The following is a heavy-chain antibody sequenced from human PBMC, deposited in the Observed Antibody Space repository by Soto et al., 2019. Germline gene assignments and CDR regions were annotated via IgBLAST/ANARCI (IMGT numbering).Heavy chain of an antibody. CDR2: IYDSGST. D-gene: IGHD3-10*01. V-gene: IGHV4-31*03. CDR1: GGSISSGGYY. CDR3: ARGGSLLWFGERHYDYMDG. Sequence: QVQLQESGPGLVKPSQTLSLTCTVSGGSISSGGYYWSWIRQHPGKGLEWIGYIYDSGSTYYNPSLTSRVTISVDTSTNEFSLKLSSVTDADTAVYYCARGGSLLWFGERHYDYMDGWGKGTTVTVSS. J-gene: IGHJ6*03.